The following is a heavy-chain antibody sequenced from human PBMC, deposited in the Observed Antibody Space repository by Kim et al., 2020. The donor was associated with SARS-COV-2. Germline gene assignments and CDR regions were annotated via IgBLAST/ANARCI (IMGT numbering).Heavy chain of an antibody. J-gene: IGHJ4*02. CDR3: ARDPPCDMCRGEYFDY. D-gene: IGHD3-10*01. Sequence: KLQGRVTMTTDTSTSTAYMELRSLRSDDTAVYYCARDPPCDMCRGEYFDYWGQGTLVTVSS. V-gene: IGHV1-18*01.